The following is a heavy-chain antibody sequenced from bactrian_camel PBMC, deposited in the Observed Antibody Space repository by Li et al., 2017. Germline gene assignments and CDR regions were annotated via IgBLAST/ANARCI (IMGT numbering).Heavy chain of an antibody. J-gene: IGHJ4*01. CDR1: GDTIGRYC. D-gene: IGHD3*01. V-gene: IGHV3S55*01. CDR3: AASGGQLGRWCYEFPVNWVSWLYN. CDR2: IESDGST. Sequence: HVQLVESGGGSVQVGGSLRLSCVASGDTIGRYCMGWFRQIPDKEREGVAGIESDGSTSYADSVKGRFTISQDSAKNILYLQMNSLKPEDTAMYHCAASGGQLGRWCYEFPVNWVSWLYNWGQGTQVTVS.